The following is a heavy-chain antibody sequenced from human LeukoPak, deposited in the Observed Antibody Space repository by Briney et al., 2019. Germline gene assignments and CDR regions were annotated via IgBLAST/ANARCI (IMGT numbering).Heavy chain of an antibody. CDR2: ISSSSSYI. Sequence: GGSLRLSCAASGFTFSSYSMNWDRQAPGKGLEWVSSISSSSSYIYYADSVKGRFTISRDNAKNSLYLQMNSLRAEDTAVYYCARDLETQVDYWGQGTLVTVSS. CDR1: GFTFSSYS. V-gene: IGHV3-21*01. CDR3: ARDLETQVDY. J-gene: IGHJ4*02.